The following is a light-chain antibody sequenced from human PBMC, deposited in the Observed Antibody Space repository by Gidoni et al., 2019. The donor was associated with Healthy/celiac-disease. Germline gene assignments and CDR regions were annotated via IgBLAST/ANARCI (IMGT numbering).Light chain of an antibody. CDR2: RNN. Sequence: QSVLTQPPSPSGTPGQRVTISCSGSSSNIGSNYVYWYQQLPGTAPKLLIYRNNQRPSAVPDRFYGSKSGNAASLAISGLRSEDEADYYCAAWNDSLSAGVFGGGTKLTVL. CDR1: SSNIGSNY. CDR3: AAWNDSLSAGV. J-gene: IGLJ2*01. V-gene: IGLV1-47*01.